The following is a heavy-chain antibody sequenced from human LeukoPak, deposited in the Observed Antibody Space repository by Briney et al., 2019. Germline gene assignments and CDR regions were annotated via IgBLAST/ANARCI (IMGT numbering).Heavy chain of an antibody. CDR1: GGSISSGGYH. Sequence: SETLSLTCTVSGGSISSGGYHWSWIRQHPGKGLEWIGYIYYSGSTYYNPSLKSRVTISVDTSKNQFSLKLSSVTAADTAVYYCARYESGRHYFDYWGQGTLVTVSS. CDR3: ARYESGRHYFDY. D-gene: IGHD2-8*01. CDR2: IYYSGST. V-gene: IGHV4-31*03. J-gene: IGHJ4*02.